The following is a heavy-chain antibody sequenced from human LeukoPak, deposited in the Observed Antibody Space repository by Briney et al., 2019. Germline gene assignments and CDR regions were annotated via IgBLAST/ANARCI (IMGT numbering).Heavy chain of an antibody. V-gene: IGHV3-33*01. CDR2: IWYDGSNK. Sequence: GSSLRLSCAASGFTFSSYVMHWVRQAPGKGLEWVAVIWYDGSNKYYADSVKGRFTISRDNSKNTLYLQMNSLRAEDTAVYYCARGMAPTYYYYGMDVWGQGTTVTVSS. CDR3: ARGMAPTYYYYGMDV. J-gene: IGHJ6*02. CDR1: GFTFSSYV. D-gene: IGHD5-24*01.